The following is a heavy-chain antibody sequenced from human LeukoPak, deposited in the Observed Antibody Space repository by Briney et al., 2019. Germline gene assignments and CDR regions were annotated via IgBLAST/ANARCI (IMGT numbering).Heavy chain of an antibody. CDR1: GFAISGYW. D-gene: IGHD3-16*01. CDR2: MNSGGTTI. Sequence: GGSLRLSCAASGFAISGYWMHWVRQAAGEGLVWVSRMNSGGTTINYADSVKGRFTISRDNVDNTLHLQMNSLRVEDTAVYYCIREVQVRASASLGLWGQGTLVTVSS. J-gene: IGHJ4*01. CDR3: IREVQVRASASLGL. V-gene: IGHV3-74*01.